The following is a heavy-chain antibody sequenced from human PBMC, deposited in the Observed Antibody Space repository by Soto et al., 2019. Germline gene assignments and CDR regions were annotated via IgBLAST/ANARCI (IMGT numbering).Heavy chain of an antibody. D-gene: IGHD6-13*01. CDR3: ARDGRQQLVSWFGP. CDR1: GFTFSSYG. CDR2: IWYDGSNK. V-gene: IGHV3-33*01. Sequence: GGSLRLSCAASGFTFSSYGMHWVRQAPGKGLEWVAVIWYDGSNKYYADSVKGRFTISRDNSKNTLYLQMNSLRAEDTAVYYCARDGRQQLVSWFGPWGQGTLVTVSS. J-gene: IGHJ5*02.